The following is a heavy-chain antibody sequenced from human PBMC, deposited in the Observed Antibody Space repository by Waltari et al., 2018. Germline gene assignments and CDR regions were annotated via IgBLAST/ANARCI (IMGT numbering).Heavy chain of an antibody. V-gene: IGHV3-21*01. CDR2: ISSSSSYI. D-gene: IGHD6-6*01. J-gene: IGHJ4*02. Sequence: EVQLVESGGGLVKPGGSLRLSCAASGFTFSSYSMNWVRQAPGKWLEWVSSISSSSSYIYYADSVKGRFTISRDNAKNSLYLQMNSLRAEDTAVYYCARDMYSSSPIFDYWGQGTLVTVSS. CDR1: GFTFSSYS. CDR3: ARDMYSSSPIFDY.